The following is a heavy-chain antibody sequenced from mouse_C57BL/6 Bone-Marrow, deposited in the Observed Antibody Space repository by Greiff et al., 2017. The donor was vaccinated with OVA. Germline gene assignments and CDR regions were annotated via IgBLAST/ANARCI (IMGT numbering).Heavy chain of an antibody. CDR2: IYPRSGST. CDR3: AKFAY. V-gene: IGHV1-81*01. J-gene: IGHJ3*01. CDR1: GYTFTNYD. Sequence: QVQLKESGAELARPGASVKLSCKASGYTFTNYDISWVKQRTGQGLEWIGEIYPRSGSTYYNEQFKGKATLTADKSSSTAYMELRILTSEDSAVYFCAKFAYWGQGTLVTVSA.